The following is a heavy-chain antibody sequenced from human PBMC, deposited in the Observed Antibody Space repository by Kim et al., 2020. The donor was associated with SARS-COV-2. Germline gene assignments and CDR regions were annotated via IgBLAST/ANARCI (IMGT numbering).Heavy chain of an antibody. CDR3: ARQRTSWPPLVDY. Sequence: TPSLKSRVTMSVDTSKNQFSLKLSSGTAADTAVYYCARQRTSWPPLVDYWGQGTLVTVSS. D-gene: IGHD2-2*01. J-gene: IGHJ4*02. V-gene: IGHV4-4*06.